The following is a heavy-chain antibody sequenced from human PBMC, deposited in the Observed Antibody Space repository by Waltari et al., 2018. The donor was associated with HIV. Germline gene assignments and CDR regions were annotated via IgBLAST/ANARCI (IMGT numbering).Heavy chain of an antibody. CDR3: ATSRTFDY. CDR2: IKQDGSDK. Sequence: DVQLVESGGGLVQPGGSLRLSCIASGFTFSSYWMSWVRQAPGKGLEWVANIKQDGSDKHYVDSVKGRFTISSDNVKNSLYLQMNSLRAEDTAVYYCATSRTFDYWGQGTLVTVSS. V-gene: IGHV3-7*01. J-gene: IGHJ4*02. CDR1: GFTFSSYW.